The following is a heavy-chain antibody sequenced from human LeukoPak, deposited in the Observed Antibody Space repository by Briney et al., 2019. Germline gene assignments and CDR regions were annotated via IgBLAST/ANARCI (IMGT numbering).Heavy chain of an antibody. CDR1: GFTFSSYA. J-gene: IGHJ4*02. V-gene: IGHV3-23*01. CDR3: ARAYSSSWYFGY. CDR2: ISGSDGST. Sequence: PGGSLRLSCAASGFTFSSYAMSWVRQAPGKGLEWVSAISGSDGSTYYADSVKGRFIISRDNSKNTLYLQMNSLRAEDTAVYSCARAYSSSWYFGYWGRGTLVTVSS. D-gene: IGHD6-13*01.